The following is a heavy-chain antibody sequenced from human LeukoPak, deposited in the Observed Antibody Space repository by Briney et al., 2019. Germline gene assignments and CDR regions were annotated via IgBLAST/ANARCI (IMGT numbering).Heavy chain of an antibody. CDR1: GNSISSGAYY. CDR3: ARASYSYDISGWVPFDY. CDR2: IYTSGST. J-gene: IGHJ4*02. Sequence: SETLSLTCTVSGNSISSGAYYWSWIRQPAGKGLEWIGRIYTSGSTTYNPSLKSRVTISGDTSENQFSLRLSSVTAADTAVYYCARASYSYDISGWVPFDYWGQGTLVTVSS. V-gene: IGHV4-61*02. D-gene: IGHD3-22*01.